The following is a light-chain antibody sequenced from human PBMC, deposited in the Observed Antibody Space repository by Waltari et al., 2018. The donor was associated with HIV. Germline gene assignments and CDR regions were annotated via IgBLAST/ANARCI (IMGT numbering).Light chain of an antibody. V-gene: IGKV3-20*01. CDR1: QSVSTNY. CDR2: GAS. J-gene: IGKJ3*01. Sequence: EIVLTQSPGTLSLSPGERATLSCRASQSVSTNYLAWYQQKPGQAPRLLIYGASSRATGIPDRFACSGSGTDFTLTISRLEPEDFAVYYCQQYGTSFTFGPGTKVDIK. CDR3: QQYGTSFT.